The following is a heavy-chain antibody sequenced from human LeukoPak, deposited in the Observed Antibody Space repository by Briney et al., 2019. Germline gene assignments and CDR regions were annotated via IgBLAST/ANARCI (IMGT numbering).Heavy chain of an antibody. D-gene: IGHD2-21*01. CDR1: GGSINSATYY. Sequence: PSETLSLTCTVSGGSINSATYYWGWIRQPPGKGLEWIGTIYSSGSTSYTPSLESRVTMSVDTSKNQFFLKLTSVTAADTAVYYCAIALAYCAGNCVTDYFDYWGQGALVTVSS. CDR2: IYSSGST. V-gene: IGHV4-39*01. CDR3: AIALAYCAGNCVTDYFDY. J-gene: IGHJ4*02.